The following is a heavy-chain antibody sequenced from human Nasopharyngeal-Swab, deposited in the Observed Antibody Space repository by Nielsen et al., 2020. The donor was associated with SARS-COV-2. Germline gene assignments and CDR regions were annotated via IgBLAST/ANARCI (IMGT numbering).Heavy chain of an antibody. J-gene: IGHJ4*02. CDR3: ARGSDTALYYFDS. D-gene: IGHD5-18*01. Sequence: GGSLRLSCAASEFTFSSYAINWVRQAPGKGLEWVSSISSTGSYIYYADSVKGRFTISRDNAKNSLYLQMNGLRAEDTAVYYCARGSDTALYYFDSWGQGTLVTVSS. CDR2: ISSTGSYI. V-gene: IGHV3-21*01. CDR1: EFTFSSYA.